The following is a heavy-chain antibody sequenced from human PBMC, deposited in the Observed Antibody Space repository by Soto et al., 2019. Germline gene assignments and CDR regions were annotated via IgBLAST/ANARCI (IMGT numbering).Heavy chain of an antibody. D-gene: IGHD3-10*01. Sequence: QVQLVESGGGLVKPGGSLRLSGAASGFSFSDHYMTWIRQPPGKGLEWLSYISQSGTTIYYADSVKGRFTVSRDNARNSMYLQMNSLRAEDTAFYYCASDPYYYASGYWGQGVLVTVSS. CDR2: ISQSGTTI. CDR1: GFSFSDHY. V-gene: IGHV3-11*01. CDR3: ASDPYYYASGY. J-gene: IGHJ4*02.